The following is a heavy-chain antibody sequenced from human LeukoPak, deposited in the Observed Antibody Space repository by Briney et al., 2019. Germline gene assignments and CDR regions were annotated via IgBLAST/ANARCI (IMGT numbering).Heavy chain of an antibody. CDR3: WDFRGGY. D-gene: IGHD4-23*01. J-gene: IGHJ4*02. Sequence: GGSLRLPCAVSGFTFDTYAMSWVRQAPGKGLEWVSSISANGANTYYADPVKGRFTISRDNSKSTLHLQLNSLGAEDTAVYYCWDFRGGYWGQGTLVTVS. CDR2: ISANGANT. CDR1: GFTFDTYA. V-gene: IGHV3-23*01.